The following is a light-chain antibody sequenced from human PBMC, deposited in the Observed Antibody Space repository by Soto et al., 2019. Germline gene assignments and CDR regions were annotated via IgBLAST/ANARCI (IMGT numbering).Light chain of an antibody. CDR3: QQYDSYSSGP. V-gene: IGKV1-5*01. CDR1: QTINSW. Sequence: DIQLTQSQSSLSASVGDGVTLTCLASQTINSWLAWYQQKPGKAPKVLIFDASSLKTGVPSRFSGSGSGTEFTLTISNLQPDDFATYYCQQYDSYSSGPFGQGTKVDI. CDR2: DAS. J-gene: IGKJ1*01.